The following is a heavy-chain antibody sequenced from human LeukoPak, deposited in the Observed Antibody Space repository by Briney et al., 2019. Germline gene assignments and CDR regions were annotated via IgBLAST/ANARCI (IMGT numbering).Heavy chain of an antibody. CDR1: GFTFSTYS. J-gene: IGHJ4*02. V-gene: IGHV3-53*01. Sequence: GGSLRLSCAVSGFTFSTYSMNWVRQAPGKGLEWVSVIYSGGSTYYADSVKGRFTISRDNSKNTLYLQMNSLRAEDTAVYYCAREGGPYRPLDYSGQGTLVTVAS. CDR3: AREGGPYRPLDY. CDR2: IYSGGST.